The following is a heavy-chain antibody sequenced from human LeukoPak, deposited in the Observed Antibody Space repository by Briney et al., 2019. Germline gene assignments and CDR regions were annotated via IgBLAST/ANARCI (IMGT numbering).Heavy chain of an antibody. CDR3: ARSKNLAAADPYYFDY. CDR1: GFTFDDYG. J-gene: IGHJ4*02. CDR2: INWNGGST. V-gene: IGHV3-20*04. Sequence: PGGSLRLSCAASGFTFDDYGMSWVRQAPGKGLEWVSGINWNGGSTGYAGSVKGRFTISRDNAKNSLYLQMNSLRAEDTALYYCARSKNLAAADPYYFDYWGQGTLVTVSS. D-gene: IGHD6-13*01.